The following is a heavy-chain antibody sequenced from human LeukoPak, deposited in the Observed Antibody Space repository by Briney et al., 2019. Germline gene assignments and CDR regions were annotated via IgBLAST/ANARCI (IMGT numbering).Heavy chain of an antibody. CDR3: AKRHDSNGPTGYFDY. Sequence: PGGSLRFSCAASGFTFTSYAVSWVRQAPGKGLEWVSSVSGRGDNTYYADSVKGRFTISRDNSKNTLDLQMNSLRAEDTAVYYCAKRHDSNGPTGYFDYWGQGALVTVSS. D-gene: IGHD3-22*01. J-gene: IGHJ4*02. CDR1: GFTFTSYA. CDR2: VSGRGDNT. V-gene: IGHV3-23*01.